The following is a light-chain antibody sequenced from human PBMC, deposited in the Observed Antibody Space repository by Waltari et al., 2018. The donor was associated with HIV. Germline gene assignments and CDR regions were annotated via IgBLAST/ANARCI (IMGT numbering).Light chain of an antibody. CDR3: QSYDSSLSGYV. J-gene: IGLJ1*01. CDR2: GTS. CDR1: SSNIGAGYD. Sequence: QSVLTQPPSVSGAPGQRVTISCTGSSSNIGAGYDVHWYQQLPGTAPKLLIYGTSNRPSGVPDRFSGSKSCTSASLAITGLQAEDEADYYCQSYDSSLSGYVFGTGTKVTVL. V-gene: IGLV1-40*01.